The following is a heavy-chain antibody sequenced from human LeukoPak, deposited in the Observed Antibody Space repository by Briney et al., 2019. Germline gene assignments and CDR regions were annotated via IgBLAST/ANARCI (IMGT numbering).Heavy chain of an antibody. V-gene: IGHV4-59*08. CDR3: ARGGTNY. CDR2: IYYAGRT. Sequence: SETLSLTCTVSGDSINGFYWSWIRQPPGKGLEWVAYIYYAGRTTYNPSLKSRVTISVDTSKNQFSLKLTSLTAADTAVYYCARGGTNYWGQGTLVTVSS. CDR1: GDSINGFY. J-gene: IGHJ4*02. D-gene: IGHD1/OR15-1a*01.